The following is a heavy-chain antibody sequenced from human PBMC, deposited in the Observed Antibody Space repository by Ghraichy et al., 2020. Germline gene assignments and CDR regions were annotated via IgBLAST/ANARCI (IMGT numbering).Heavy chain of an antibody. Sequence: GESLNISCATSGFIFSDFYMTWVRQAPGKGLEWVSYISTRGTNIQYADSVRGRFTVSREDAENSLYLQMNSLRAEDTAVYYCARRHGYFDYWGQGTLVAVSS. CDR3: ARRHGYFDY. CDR2: ISTRGTNI. V-gene: IGHV3-11*01. J-gene: IGHJ4*02. CDR1: GFIFSDFY.